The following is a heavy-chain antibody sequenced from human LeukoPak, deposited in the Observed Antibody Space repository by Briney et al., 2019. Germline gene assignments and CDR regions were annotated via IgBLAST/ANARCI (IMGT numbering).Heavy chain of an antibody. Sequence: SETLSPTCTVSGGSISSYYWSWIRQPPGKGLEWIGYIYYSGSTNYNPSLKSRVTISVDTSKNQFSLKLSSVTAADTAVYYCARDIPIDYWGQGTLVTVSS. CDR2: IYYSGST. J-gene: IGHJ4*02. CDR1: GGSISSYY. CDR3: ARDIPIDY. V-gene: IGHV4-59*01.